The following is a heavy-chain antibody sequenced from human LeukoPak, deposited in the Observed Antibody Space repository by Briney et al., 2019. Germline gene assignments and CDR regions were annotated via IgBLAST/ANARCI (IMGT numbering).Heavy chain of an antibody. Sequence: SETLSLTCTVSGGSISSYFWSWVRQPPGEGLEWIGYIYYSGSTNYTPSLKSRVTISVDTSKNQCSLKLSSVTAADTAVYYCARMGTSGSHHWGQGTLVTVSS. CDR1: GGSISSYF. CDR2: IYYSGST. D-gene: IGHD1-26*01. J-gene: IGHJ5*02. V-gene: IGHV4-59*01. CDR3: ARMGTSGSHH.